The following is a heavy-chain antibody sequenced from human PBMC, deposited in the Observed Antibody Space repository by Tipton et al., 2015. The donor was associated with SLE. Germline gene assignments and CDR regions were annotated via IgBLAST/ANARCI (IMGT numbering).Heavy chain of an antibody. J-gene: IGHJ4*02. CDR2: ISVHNGNT. D-gene: IGHD1-26*01. CDR1: GYTFTGYY. CDR3: ARQRRSSWEV. Sequence: QSGAEVNKPGASVKVSCKASGYTFTGYYMHWVRQAPGQGLEWMGWISVHNGNTNYAQKFQGRVTMTTDTSTSTAYMELRSLRSEDTAVYYCARQRRSSWEVWGQGTLVTVSS. V-gene: IGHV1-18*04.